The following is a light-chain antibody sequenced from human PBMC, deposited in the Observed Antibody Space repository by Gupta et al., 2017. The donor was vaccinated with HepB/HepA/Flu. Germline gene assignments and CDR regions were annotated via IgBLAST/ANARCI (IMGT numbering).Light chain of an antibody. CDR3: MQARQSLT. CDR1: PSLLHDTGYNN. J-gene: IGKJ4*01. Sequence: DIVVIASPLPLSVTPGETASIFRRSRPSLLHDTGYNNLDWYQQKPGQSPRLLIYVGSNRATGVPDRFSGSGSGTDFTLKISRVEAEDVGVYYCMQARQSLTFGGGTKLEIK. CDR2: VGS. V-gene: IGKV2-28*01.